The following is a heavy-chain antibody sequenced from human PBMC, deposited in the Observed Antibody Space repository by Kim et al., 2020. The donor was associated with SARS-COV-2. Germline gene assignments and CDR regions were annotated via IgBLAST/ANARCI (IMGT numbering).Heavy chain of an antibody. V-gene: IGHV1-69*13. D-gene: IGHD6-6*01. CDR1: GGTFSSYA. J-gene: IGHJ6*02. CDR3: ARELSSIAVDQPHYYYYGMDV. Sequence: SVKVSCKASGGTFSSYAISWVRQAPGQGLEWMGGIIPIFGTANYAQKFQGRVTITADESTSTAYMELSSLRSEDTAVYYCARELSSIAVDQPHYYYYGMDVWGQGTTVTVSS. CDR2: IIPIFGTA.